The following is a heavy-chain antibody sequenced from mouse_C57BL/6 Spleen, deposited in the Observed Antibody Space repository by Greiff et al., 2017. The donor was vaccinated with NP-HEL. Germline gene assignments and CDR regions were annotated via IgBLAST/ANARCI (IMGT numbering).Heavy chain of an antibody. CDR3: ARGSPWFAY. V-gene: IGHV3-6*01. Sequence: EVKLEESGPGLVKPSQSLSLTCSVTGYSITSGYYWNWIRQFPGNKLEWMGYISYDGSNKYNPSLKNRISITRDTSKNQFFLKLNSVTTEDTATYYCARGSPWFAYWGQGTLVTVSA. CDR2: ISYDGSN. J-gene: IGHJ3*01. CDR1: GYSITSGYY. D-gene: IGHD1-1*01.